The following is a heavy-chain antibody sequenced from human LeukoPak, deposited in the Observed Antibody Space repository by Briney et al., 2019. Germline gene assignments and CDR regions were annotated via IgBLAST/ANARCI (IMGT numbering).Heavy chain of an antibody. J-gene: IGHJ3*02. Sequence: GGSLRLSCIASGFTLSSYEMSWIRQAPGKGLEWVSSVDYSGGDTHYADSVMGRFTISRDNSKNTLYLQLNSLSADDTAVYYCARAVYGDRMGAFDIWGQGTMVTVSS. CDR2: VDYSGGDT. CDR3: ARAVYGDRMGAFDI. V-gene: IGHV3-23*01. CDR1: GFTLSSYE. D-gene: IGHD4-17*01.